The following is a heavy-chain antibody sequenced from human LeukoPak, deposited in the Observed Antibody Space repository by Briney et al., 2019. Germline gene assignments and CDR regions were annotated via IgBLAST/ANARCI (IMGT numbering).Heavy chain of an antibody. CDR1: GGSISSYY. D-gene: IGHD3-16*01. CDR3: ARGGRGTHLDY. CDR2: IYYSGST. V-gene: IGHV4-59*01. J-gene: IGHJ4*02. Sequence: KPSETLSLTCTVSGGSISSYYWSWIRQPPGKGLEWIGYIYYSGSTNYNPSLKSRVTISVDTSKNQFSLKLSSVTAADTAVYYCARGGRGTHLDYWGQGTLVTVSS.